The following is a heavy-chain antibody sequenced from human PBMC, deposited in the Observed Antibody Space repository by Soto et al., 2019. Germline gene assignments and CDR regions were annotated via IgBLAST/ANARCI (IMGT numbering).Heavy chain of an antibody. CDR1: LGSFSDYY. Sequence: QVQLQQWGAGLLRPSETLSLTCAVYLGSFSDYYWSWVRQSPGQGLEWIGEINHSGRTNYNPSLRRRVTSSVDPSKNQFSLKLTSVTAADTAVYYCARATYGSGTYDYFDYWGQGALVTVSA. CDR2: INHSGRT. V-gene: IGHV4-34*01. D-gene: IGHD3-10*01. CDR3: ARATYGSGTYDYFDY. J-gene: IGHJ4*02.